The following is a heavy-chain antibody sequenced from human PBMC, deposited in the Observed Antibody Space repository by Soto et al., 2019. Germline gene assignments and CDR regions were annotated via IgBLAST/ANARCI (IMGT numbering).Heavy chain of an antibody. CDR2: ISYEGGLQ. J-gene: IGHJ4*02. D-gene: IGHD5-18*01. V-gene: IGHV3-30*03. Sequence: QAHLVESGGGVVQLGRSLRLSFAASGFTFPSYGMHWARQAQGTRLGWVAVISYEGGLQNYADSAKGRFTISRDNSKNMVLLQMNSLRAEDTAVYYCVSDRGYGHASVPYSWGQGTLVSVSS. CDR1: GFTFPSYG. CDR3: VSDRGYGHASVPYS.